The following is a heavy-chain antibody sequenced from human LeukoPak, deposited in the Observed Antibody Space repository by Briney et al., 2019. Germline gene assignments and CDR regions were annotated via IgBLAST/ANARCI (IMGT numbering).Heavy chain of an antibody. CDR1: GLTFGTYS. V-gene: IGHV3-23*01. D-gene: IGHD2-2*01. CDR3: AKEGCTSATCYANC. CDR2: ISGGGGST. Sequence: GGSLRLSCAASGLTFGTYSMNWVRQAPGKGLEWVSAISGGGGSTYYGDSVKGRFTVSRDASRDTLYLQMYSLRAKDTAVYYCAKEGCTSATCYANCWGQGTLVTVSS. J-gene: IGHJ4*02.